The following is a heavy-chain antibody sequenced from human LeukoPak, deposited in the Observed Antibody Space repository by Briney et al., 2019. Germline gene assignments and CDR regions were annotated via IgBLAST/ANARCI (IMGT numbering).Heavy chain of an antibody. V-gene: IGHV3-23*01. J-gene: IGHJ4*02. Sequence: GSLRLSCAASGFTFSSYAMSWVRQAPGEGLEWVSSISGSGGSTYYADSVKGRFTISRGNSKNTLYLQMNSLRAEDTAVYYCAKDTPTGDEGYWGQGTLVTVSS. D-gene: IGHD7-27*01. CDR2: ISGSGGST. CDR3: AKDTPTGDEGY. CDR1: GFTFSSYA.